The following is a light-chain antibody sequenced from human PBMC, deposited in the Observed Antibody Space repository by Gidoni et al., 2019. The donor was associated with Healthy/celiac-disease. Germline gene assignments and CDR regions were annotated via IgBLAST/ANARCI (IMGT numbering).Light chain of an antibody. Sequence: QSALTQPRSVSGSPGQSGTISCTGTSSDVGGYNYVSWYQQHPGKAPKLMIYDVSKRPSGVPDRFSGSKSGNTASLTISVLQAEDEADYYCCSYAGSYTLKVFGGGTKLTVL. CDR2: DVS. V-gene: IGLV2-11*01. J-gene: IGLJ2*01. CDR3: CSYAGSYTLKV. CDR1: SSDVGGYNY.